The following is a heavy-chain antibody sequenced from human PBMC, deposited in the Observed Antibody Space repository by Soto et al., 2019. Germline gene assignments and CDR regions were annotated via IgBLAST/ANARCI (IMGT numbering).Heavy chain of an antibody. D-gene: IGHD3-10*01. CDR2: ISAYNGNT. Sequence: GASVRVSCKTSGYTFPSYGISWVRQAPGQGLEWMGWISAYNGNTNYAQKLQGRVTMTTDTSTSTAYMELRSLRSDDTAVYYCARDGGRNYYGSGSYYTNYYYGMDVWGQGTTVTLS. CDR1: GYTFPSYG. J-gene: IGHJ6*02. CDR3: ARDGGRNYYGSGSYYTNYYYGMDV. V-gene: IGHV1-18*04.